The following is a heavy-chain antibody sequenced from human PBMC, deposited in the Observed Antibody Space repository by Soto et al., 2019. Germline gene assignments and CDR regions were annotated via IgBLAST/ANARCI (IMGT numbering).Heavy chain of an antibody. V-gene: IGHV1-18*01. J-gene: IGHJ1*01. CDR2: VSPKSGNT. Sequence: QIQLVQSGAEVKKPGASVKVSCKASGYNFFDYGVSWVRQAPGQGLVWMGWVSPKSGNTDYARKVQGRGTMTTDISTSRAYMEVRALISDDTGVYYCARGRTVSSIGPLLVWGQGTLVSVSS. CDR3: ARGRTVSSIGPLLV. CDR1: GYNFFDYG. D-gene: IGHD1-1*01.